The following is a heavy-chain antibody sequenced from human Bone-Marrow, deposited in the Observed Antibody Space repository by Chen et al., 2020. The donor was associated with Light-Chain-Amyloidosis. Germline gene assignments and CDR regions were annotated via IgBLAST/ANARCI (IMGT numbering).Heavy chain of an antibody. CDR1: GFTLSSYA. CDR2: ISNDGSTK. Sequence: QVQLVESGGGVVQPGRSPSLSCAASGFTLSSYAIHWVRQAPGKGLEWVAFISNDGSTKYYSDSVKGRFTISRGNSKNTVYLQMSRLRVEDTAMYYCAQLYSYGRPFNHWGQGTLVSVSS. V-gene: IGHV3-30-3*01. D-gene: IGHD5-18*01. J-gene: IGHJ4*02. CDR3: AQLYSYGRPFNH.